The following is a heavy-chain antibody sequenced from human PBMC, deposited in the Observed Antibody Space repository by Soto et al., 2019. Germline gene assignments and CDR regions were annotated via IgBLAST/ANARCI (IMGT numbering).Heavy chain of an antibody. V-gene: IGHV3-21*01. CDR1: GFTFSTYT. CDR2: ISSSSSYI. D-gene: IGHD1-20*01. Sequence: EVQVVESGGGLVKPGGSLRLSCAASGFTFSTYTMNWVRQAPGKGLEWVSSISSSSSYIYYADSVKGRFTISRDNAKNSLYLQMSSLGAEETAVYYCAWYSISGTHHCVAMDVGGVGSTVTVSS. CDR3: AWYSISGTHHCVAMDV. J-gene: IGHJ6*04.